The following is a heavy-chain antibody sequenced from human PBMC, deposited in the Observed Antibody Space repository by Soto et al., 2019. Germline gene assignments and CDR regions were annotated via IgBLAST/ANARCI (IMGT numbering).Heavy chain of an antibody. CDR1: GGTFSSYT. Sequence: QVQLVQSGAEVKKPGSSVKVSCKASGGTFSSYTISWVRQAPGQGLEWMGRIIPILGIANYAQKFQGRVTITADKSTSTAYMELSSLRSEDTAVYYCARESLTRGWVVTAPTAYWGQGTLVTVSS. D-gene: IGHD2-21*02. V-gene: IGHV1-69*08. J-gene: IGHJ4*02. CDR3: ARESLTRGWVVTAPTAY. CDR2: IIPILGIA.